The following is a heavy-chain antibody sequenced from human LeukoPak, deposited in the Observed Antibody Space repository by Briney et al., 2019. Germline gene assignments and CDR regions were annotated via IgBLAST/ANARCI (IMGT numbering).Heavy chain of an antibody. J-gene: IGHJ4*02. Sequence: NPSETLSLTCTVSGGSISYYYWSWIRQPPGKGLEWIGEINHSGSTNYNPSLKSRVTISVDTSKNQFSLKLSSVTAADTAVYYCARGIAFPWRLWLYFDYWGQGTLVTVSS. CDR1: GGSISYYY. D-gene: IGHD5-18*01. V-gene: IGHV4-34*01. CDR2: INHSGST. CDR3: ARGIAFPWRLWLYFDY.